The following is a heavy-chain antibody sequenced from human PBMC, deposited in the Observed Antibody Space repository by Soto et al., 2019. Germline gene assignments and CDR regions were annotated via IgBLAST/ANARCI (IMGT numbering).Heavy chain of an antibody. CDR3: AKDQAAMVTGSAAFDI. J-gene: IGHJ3*02. V-gene: IGHV3-23*01. Sequence: PGGSLRLSCAASGFTFSSYAMSWVRQAPGKGLEWVSAISGSGGSTYYADSVKGRFTISRDNSKNTLYLQMNSLRAEDTAVYYCAKDQAAMVTGSAAFDIWGQGTMVTVSS. CDR2: ISGSGGST. D-gene: IGHD5-18*01. CDR1: GFTFSSYA.